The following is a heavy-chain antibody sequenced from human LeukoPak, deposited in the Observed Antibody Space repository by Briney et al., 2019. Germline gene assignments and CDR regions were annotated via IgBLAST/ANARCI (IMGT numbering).Heavy chain of an antibody. J-gene: IGHJ4*02. Sequence: GSLRLSCAASGFTFSSYAMHWVRQAPGKGLEWVAVISYDGSNKYYADSVKGRFTISRDNSKNTLYLQMNSLRDEDTAVYYCAKGSLGSWYYFDYWGQGTLVTVSS. D-gene: IGHD6-13*01. CDR3: AKGSLGSWYYFDY. V-gene: IGHV3-30*04. CDR1: GFTFSSYA. CDR2: ISYDGSNK.